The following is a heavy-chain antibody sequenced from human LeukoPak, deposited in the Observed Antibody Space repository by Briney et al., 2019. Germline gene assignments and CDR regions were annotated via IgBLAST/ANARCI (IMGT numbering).Heavy chain of an antibody. CDR2: ISSSSSYI. D-gene: IGHD4-23*01. CDR1: GFTFSSYS. CDR3: VRDAMGGGAYGGDNHFDY. Sequence: AGSLTLSCAASGFTFSSYSLNWVRQAPAKGLERVSSISSSSSYIYYADSVRDRLTISTDNAKNSLYLQMNSLRDEDTAVYYCVRDAMGGGAYGGDNHFDYWGQGTLVTVSS. J-gene: IGHJ4*02. V-gene: IGHV3-21*01.